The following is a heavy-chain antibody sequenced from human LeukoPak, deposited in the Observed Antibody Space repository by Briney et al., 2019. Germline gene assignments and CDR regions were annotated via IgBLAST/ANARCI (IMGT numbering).Heavy chain of an antibody. D-gene: IGHD1-26*01. CDR3: ARDKIVGATYFDY. J-gene: IGHJ4*02. CDR1: GYSISSGYY. Sequence: SETPSLTCTVSGYSISSGYYWGWIRQPPGKGLEWIGSIYHSGSTYYNPSLKSRVTISVDTSKNQFSLKLSSVTAADTAVYYCARDKIVGATYFDYWGQGTLVTVSS. V-gene: IGHV4-38-2*02. CDR2: IYHSGST.